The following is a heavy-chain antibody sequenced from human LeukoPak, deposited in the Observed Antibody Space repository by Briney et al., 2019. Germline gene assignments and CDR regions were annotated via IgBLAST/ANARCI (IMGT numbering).Heavy chain of an antibody. J-gene: IGHJ4*02. Sequence: SETLSLTCAVYGGSFSSYYWSWIRQPPGKGLEWLGYIYYSGSTNYNPSLKSRVTISVDTSKNQFSLKLSSVTAADTAVYYCARAQTTTASYYFDYWGQGTLVTVSS. D-gene: IGHD4-17*01. CDR3: ARAQTTTASYYFDY. V-gene: IGHV4-59*01. CDR1: GGSFSSYY. CDR2: IYYSGST.